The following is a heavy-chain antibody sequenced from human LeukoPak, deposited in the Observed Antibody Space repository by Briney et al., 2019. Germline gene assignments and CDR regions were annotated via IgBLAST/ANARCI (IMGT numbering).Heavy chain of an antibody. CDR3: ARDIGTAPGWFDS. CDR1: GFTFRYYA. Sequence: GGSLRLFCAASGFTFRYYAMHWVRQAPGKGLEYVSTISNDGARRNYANSVKGRFSISRDNSKSTLYLQMGRLRAEDMAVYYCARDIGTAPGWFDSWGQGTLVTVSS. J-gene: IGHJ5*01. D-gene: IGHD2-21*02. V-gene: IGHV3-64*01. CDR2: ISNDGARR.